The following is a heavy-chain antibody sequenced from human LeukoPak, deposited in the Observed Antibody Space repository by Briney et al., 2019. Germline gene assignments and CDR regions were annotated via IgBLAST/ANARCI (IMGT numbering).Heavy chain of an antibody. V-gene: IGHV4-4*07. CDR1: GGSIGSYY. CDR3: ARDRYYYDSSARYFDY. CDR2: IHTSGST. D-gene: IGHD3-22*01. Sequence: PSETLSLTCTVSGGSIGSYYWSWIRQPAGKGLEWIGRIHTSGSTNYSPSLKSRVTMSVDTSKNQFSLKLSSVTAADTAVYYCARDRYYYDSSARYFDYWGQGILVTVSS. J-gene: IGHJ4*02.